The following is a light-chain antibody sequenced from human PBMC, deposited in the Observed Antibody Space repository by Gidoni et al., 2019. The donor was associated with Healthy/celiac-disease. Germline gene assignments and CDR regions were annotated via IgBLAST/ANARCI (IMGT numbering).Light chain of an antibody. V-gene: IGKV1-33*01. CDR1: QDISNY. Sequence: DIQMTQSPSSLSASVGDRFTITCQASQDISNYLNWYQQKQGKAPKLLIYDSSNLETGVPPRFSGSGSGTDFTFTIRRLPAEDIATYYCQQYDNLITFGQGTRLEI. CDR2: DSS. J-gene: IGKJ5*01. CDR3: QQYDNLIT.